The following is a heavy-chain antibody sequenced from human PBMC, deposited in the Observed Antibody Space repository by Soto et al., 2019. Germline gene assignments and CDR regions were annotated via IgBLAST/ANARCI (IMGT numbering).Heavy chain of an antibody. V-gene: IGHV4-61*01. J-gene: IGHJ6*02. CDR1: GGSVSSGSYY. CDR2: IYYSGST. D-gene: IGHD5-18*01. Sequence: SETLSLTCTVSGGSVSSGSYYWSWIRQPPGKGLEWIGYIYYSGSTTYNPSLKSRVTISVDTSKNQFSLTLSSVTAADTAVSYCAAQLWTYYYYGMDVWGQGTTVTVSS. CDR3: AAQLWTYYYYGMDV.